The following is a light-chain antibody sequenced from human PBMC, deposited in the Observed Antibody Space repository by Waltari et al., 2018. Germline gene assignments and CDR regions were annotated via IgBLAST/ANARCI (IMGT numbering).Light chain of an antibody. Sequence: QSALTQPASVSGSPGQSITISCTGGSSDVGGYNYVCWYQQHPGKAPKLMIYDVSNRPSGVCNRFSGSKSGSTASLTISGLQAEDEADYFCSVKRGSNTVVFGGGTKLTVL. J-gene: IGLJ2*01. V-gene: IGLV2-14*01. CDR2: DVS. CDR3: SVKRGSNTVV. CDR1: SSDVGGYNY.